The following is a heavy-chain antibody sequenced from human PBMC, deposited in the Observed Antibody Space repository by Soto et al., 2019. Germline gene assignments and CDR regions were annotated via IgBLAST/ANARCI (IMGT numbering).Heavy chain of an antibody. CDR2: INHSGST. D-gene: IGHD6-19*01. Sequence: PSEILSLTCAVYCGSLSGYYWSWIRQPPGKGLEWIGEINHSGSTNYNPSLKSRVTISVDTSKNQFSLKLSSVTAADTAVYYCARDLITAVAGPWGQGTLVTV. V-gene: IGHV4-34*01. CDR3: ARDLITAVAGP. CDR1: CGSLSGYY. J-gene: IGHJ5*02.